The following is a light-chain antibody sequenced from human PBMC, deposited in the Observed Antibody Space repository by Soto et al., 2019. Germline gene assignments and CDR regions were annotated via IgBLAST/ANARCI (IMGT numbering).Light chain of an antibody. J-gene: IGKJ1*01. Sequence: DIQMTQSPSTLSASVGDRVTITCRASQSISSWLAWYQQKPGKAPKLLIYKASSLESGVPSRFSGSGSGTEFTLTISXLQPDDFATXXCQQYNSYSWTFGQGTKVEIK. V-gene: IGKV1-5*03. CDR1: QSISSW. CDR3: QQYNSYSWT. CDR2: KAS.